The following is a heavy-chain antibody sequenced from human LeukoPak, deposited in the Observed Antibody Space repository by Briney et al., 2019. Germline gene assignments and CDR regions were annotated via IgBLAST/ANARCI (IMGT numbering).Heavy chain of an antibody. CDR2: IYSDNT. CDR1: GFTVSSNS. V-gene: IGHV3-53*01. CDR3: ARRAGAYSHPYDY. D-gene: IGHD4/OR15-4a*01. Sequence: GGSLRRSCTVSGFTVSSNSMSWVRQAPGKGLEWVSFIYSDNTHYSDSVKGRFTTSRDNSKNTLYLQMNSLRAEDTAVYYCARRAGAYSHPYDYWGQGTLVTVSS. J-gene: IGHJ4*02.